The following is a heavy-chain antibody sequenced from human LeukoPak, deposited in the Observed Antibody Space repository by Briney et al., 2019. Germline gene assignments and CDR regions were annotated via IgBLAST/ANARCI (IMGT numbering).Heavy chain of an antibody. CDR1: GGSISSYY. V-gene: IGHV4-4*09. J-gene: IGHJ4*02. CDR2: IYTSGST. CDR3: ARQIAVAGFDY. D-gene: IGHD6-19*01. Sequence: SETLSLTCTVSGGSISSYYWSWIRQPPGKGLEWIGYIYTSGSTNYNPSLKSRVTISVDTPKNQISLKLSSVTAADTAVYYCARQIAVAGFDYWGQGTLVTVSS.